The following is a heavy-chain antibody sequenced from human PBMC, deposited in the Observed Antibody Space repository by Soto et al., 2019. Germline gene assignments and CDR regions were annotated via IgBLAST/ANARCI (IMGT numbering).Heavy chain of an antibody. Sequence: LQLQESGSGLVKPSQTLSLTCGVSGGSINSGDYAWSWIRQPPGKGLEWMGYIYHSGRTYYNPSLKSRVTILVDRSKNQFSLELSSVTAADTAVYYCAGIRIAAAGGGLDVWGQGTTVTVSS. CDR3: AGIRIAAAGGGLDV. CDR2: IYHSGRT. J-gene: IGHJ6*02. V-gene: IGHV4-30-2*01. D-gene: IGHD6-13*01. CDR1: GGSINSGDYA.